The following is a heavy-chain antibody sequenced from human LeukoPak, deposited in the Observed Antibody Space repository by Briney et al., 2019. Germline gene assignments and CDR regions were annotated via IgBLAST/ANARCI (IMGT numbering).Heavy chain of an antibody. CDR3: ARDLGRSSRSAYYYMDV. V-gene: IGHV3-11*01. D-gene: IGHD3-3*01. CDR1: GFTFSDFY. J-gene: IGHJ6*03. CDR2: ISGSGTTI. Sequence: GGSLRLPCTGSGFTFSDFYMSWIRQAPGKGLEWVSYISGSGTTIYYADSVKGRFTVSRDNANDSLYLQMHGLRVEDTAMYFCARDLGRSSRSAYYYMDVWGKGTTVTVSS.